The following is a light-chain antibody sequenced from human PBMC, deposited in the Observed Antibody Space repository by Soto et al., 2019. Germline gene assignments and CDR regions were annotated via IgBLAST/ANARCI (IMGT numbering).Light chain of an antibody. CDR2: AAS. CDR3: QQTYATPCT. Sequence: DILMTQSPSPLSASVGDRVTITCRTSLSISTHLNWYQQKPGKAPKLLIYAASTLQTGVPSRFSGSGSGTDVTLTISSLQPEDFATYYCQQTYATPCTFGQGTKLEI. V-gene: IGKV1-39*01. J-gene: IGKJ2*01. CDR1: LSISTH.